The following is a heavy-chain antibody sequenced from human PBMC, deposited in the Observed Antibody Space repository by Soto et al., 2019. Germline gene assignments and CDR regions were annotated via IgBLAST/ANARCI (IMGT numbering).Heavy chain of an antibody. V-gene: IGHV4-39*02. Sequence: QLQLQESGPGLVKPSETLSLTCTVSGGSISSSTSYWGWVRQPPGKGLEWIASIYDGGNSHSHPPLRSRVTISVDTSKNHHSLKLSSVTAAHTAVYYCARLSSGSRHPGFDYWGQGTLVTVSS. CDR1: GGSISSSTSY. D-gene: IGHD1-26*01. CDR2: IYDGGNS. J-gene: IGHJ4*02. CDR3: ARLSSGSRHPGFDY.